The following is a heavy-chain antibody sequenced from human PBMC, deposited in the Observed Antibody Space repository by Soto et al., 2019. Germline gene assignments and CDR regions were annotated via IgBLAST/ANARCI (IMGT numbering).Heavy chain of an antibody. CDR3: ARDRGAMVRTTIFTY. CDR2: INQDGSER. CDR1: GFTFSSYW. V-gene: IGHV3-7*01. J-gene: IGHJ4*02. Sequence: GGSLRLSCAASGFTFSSYWMSWVRQAPGKGLEWVANINQDGSERYYVDSVKGRFTISRDNAKNSLYLQMNSLRVEDTAVYYCARDRGAMVRTTIFTYWGQGILVTVSS. D-gene: IGHD3-10*01.